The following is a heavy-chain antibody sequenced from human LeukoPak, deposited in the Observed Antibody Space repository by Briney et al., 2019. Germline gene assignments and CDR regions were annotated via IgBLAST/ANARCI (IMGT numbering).Heavy chain of an antibody. Sequence: ASVKVSCKASGYTFTSYDINWVRQATGQGLEWMGWMNPNSNNTVYAQKFQGRVTMTRNTSIITAYMELSSLRSEDTAVYYCARGYSYGYKDYWGQGTLVTVSS. CDR1: GYTFTSYD. V-gene: IGHV1-8*01. CDR3: ARGYSYGYKDY. D-gene: IGHD5-18*01. J-gene: IGHJ4*02. CDR2: MNPNSNNT.